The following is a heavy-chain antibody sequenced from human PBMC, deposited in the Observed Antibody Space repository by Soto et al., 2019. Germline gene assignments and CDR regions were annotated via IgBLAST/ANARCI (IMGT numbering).Heavy chain of an antibody. J-gene: IGHJ4*02. CDR1: GYTFTSYH. Sequence: QVQLVQSGAEVKKPGASVKVSCKASGYTFTSYHISWVRQAPGQGLEWMGWISAYNGNTNYAQKLQGTVTMTTDTTTSTASMDLRSLRSDDTAVYYCARVAPHSDYLGQGTLVPVSS. V-gene: IGHV1-18*01. CDR3: ARVAPHSDY. CDR2: ISAYNGNT.